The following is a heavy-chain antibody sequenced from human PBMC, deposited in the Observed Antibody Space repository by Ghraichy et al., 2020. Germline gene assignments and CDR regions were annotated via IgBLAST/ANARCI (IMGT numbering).Heavy chain of an antibody. CDR1: GFTFSSYG. Sequence: GESLNISCVASGFTFSSYGMHWVRQAPGKGLEWVAVISYDGSNKYYADSVKGRFTISRDNSKNTLYLQMNSLRAEDTAVYYCAKDITVGDGEEWFDPWGQGTLVTVSS. J-gene: IGHJ5*02. CDR3: AKDITVGDGEEWFDP. V-gene: IGHV3-30*18. CDR2: ISYDGSNK. D-gene: IGHD3-10*01.